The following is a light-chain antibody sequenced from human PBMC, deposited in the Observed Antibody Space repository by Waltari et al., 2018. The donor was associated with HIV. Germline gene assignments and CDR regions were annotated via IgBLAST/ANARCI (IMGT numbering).Light chain of an antibody. CDR3: ASYVDNDGLF. Sequence: QSALTQPPSASGSPGQSVTISCTGTSNDVGAYDYVSWYQQHPGRAPKLLIYEVTRRPSGVPDRFSGSKSDNTASLTVSGLQAEDDGHYYCASYVDNDGLFFGGG. CDR2: EVT. V-gene: IGLV2-8*01. J-gene: IGLJ2*01. CDR1: SNDVGAYDY.